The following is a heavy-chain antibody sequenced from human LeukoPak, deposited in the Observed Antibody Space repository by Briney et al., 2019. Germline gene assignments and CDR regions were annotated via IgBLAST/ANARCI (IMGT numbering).Heavy chain of an antibody. CDR1: GGSINTYY. D-gene: IGHD5-24*01. J-gene: IGHJ4*02. CDR3: ARGRDGYTFGY. V-gene: IGHV4-59*01. Sequence: PSETLSLTCTVSGGSINTYYWGWIRQPPGKGLEWIGYIYYSGSTNYNPSLKSRVTISVDTSKNQFSLRLSSVTPADTAVYYCARGRDGYTFGYWGQGTLVTVSS. CDR2: IYYSGST.